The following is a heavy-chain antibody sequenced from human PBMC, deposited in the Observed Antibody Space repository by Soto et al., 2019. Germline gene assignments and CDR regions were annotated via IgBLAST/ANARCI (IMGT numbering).Heavy chain of an antibody. J-gene: IGHJ4*02. CDR1: GYTFTNFG. CDR2: ISAYNGNT. V-gene: IGHV1-18*01. CDR3: ARGGTAIDY. D-gene: IGHD2-21*02. Sequence: QVQLVQSGAEVKKPGASVKVSCKASGYTFTNFGISWVRQATGQGLEWMGWISAYNGNTNYAQNFQGRVTMTTDTPTSTAYMELRSLRADATAVYYGARGGTAIDYWGQGTLVTVSS.